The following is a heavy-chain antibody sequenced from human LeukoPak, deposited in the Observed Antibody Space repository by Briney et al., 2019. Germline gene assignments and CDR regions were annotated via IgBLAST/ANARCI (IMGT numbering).Heavy chain of an antibody. Sequence: PSETLSLTCAVYGGSFSGYYCSWIRQPPGKGLEWIGEINHSGSTNYNPSLKSRVTISVDTSKHQFSLKLSSVTAADTAVYYCARAMSGNGPLLLYYYYYMDVWGKGTTVTVSS. CDR1: GGSFSGYY. CDR3: ARAMSGNGPLLLYYYYYMDV. V-gene: IGHV4-34*01. D-gene: IGHD3-10*01. CDR2: INHSGST. J-gene: IGHJ6*03.